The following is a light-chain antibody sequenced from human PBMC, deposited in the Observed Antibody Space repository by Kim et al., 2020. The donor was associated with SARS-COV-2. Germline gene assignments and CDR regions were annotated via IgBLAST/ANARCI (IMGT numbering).Light chain of an antibody. CDR2: KDS. CDR3: YSAADISWV. CDR1: VLAKKY. Sequence: SVAPGQTARITGPGDVLAKKYARWFQQKPGQAPVLVIYKDSERPSCIPERFSVSSSGTTVTLTISWAQVEDEADYYCYSAADISWVFGGGTKLTVL. J-gene: IGLJ3*02. V-gene: IGLV3-27*01.